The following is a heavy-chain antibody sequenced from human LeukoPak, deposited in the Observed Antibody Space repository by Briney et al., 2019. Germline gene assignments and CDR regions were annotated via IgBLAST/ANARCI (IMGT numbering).Heavy chain of an antibody. J-gene: IGHJ4*02. CDR1: GGSISSGDYY. CDR2: IYYSGST. CDR3: ARDGYWSGGSCSFDY. D-gene: IGHD2-15*01. V-gene: IGHV4-30-4*08. Sequence: SQTLSLTCTVSGGSISSGDYYWRWIRQPPGKGLEWIGYIYYSGSTYYNPSLKSRVTISVDTSKNQFSLKLSSVTAADTAVYYCARDGYWSGGSCSFDYWGQGTLVTVSS.